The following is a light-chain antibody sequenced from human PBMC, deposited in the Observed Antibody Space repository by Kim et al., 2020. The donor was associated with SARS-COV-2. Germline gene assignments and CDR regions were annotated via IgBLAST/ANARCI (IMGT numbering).Light chain of an antibody. CDR3: QQRSNWPPLT. CDR2: YAS. CDR1: QSVNTY. Sequence: EIVLTQSPGTLSLSPGERATLSCRASQSVNTYLAWYQQKPGQAPRLLIYYASNRATGIPARFSGSGSGTDFTLTISSLEPEDFAVYYCQQRSNWPPLTFGQGTRLEIK. J-gene: IGKJ5*01. V-gene: IGKV3-11*01.